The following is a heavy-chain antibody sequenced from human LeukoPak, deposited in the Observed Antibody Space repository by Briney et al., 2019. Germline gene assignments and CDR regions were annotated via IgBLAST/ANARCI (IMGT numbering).Heavy chain of an antibody. J-gene: IGHJ4*02. D-gene: IGHD5-18*01. CDR2: ISSSSSYI. V-gene: IGHV3-21*01. CDR1: GFTFSSYS. CDR3: ARDYPYGYRDYFDY. Sequence: GGSLRLSCAASGFTFSSYSMNWVRQAPGKGLEWVSSISSSSSYIYYADSVKGRFTISRDDAKNSLYLQMNSLRAEDTAVYYCARDYPYGYRDYFDYWGQGTLVTVSS.